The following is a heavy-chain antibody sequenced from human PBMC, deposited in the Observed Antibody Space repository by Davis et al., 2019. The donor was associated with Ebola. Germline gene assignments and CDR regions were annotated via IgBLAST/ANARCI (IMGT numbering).Heavy chain of an antibody. Sequence: MPGGSLRLSCAVYGGSFSGYYWSWIRQPPGKGLEWIGEINHSGSTNYNPSLKSRVTISVDTSKNQFSLKLSSVTAADTAVYYCARGRGWSGYSRYYGMDVWGQGTTVTVSS. CDR2: INHSGST. CDR3: ARGRGWSGYSRYYGMDV. J-gene: IGHJ6*02. D-gene: IGHD3-3*01. V-gene: IGHV4-34*01. CDR1: GGSFSGYY.